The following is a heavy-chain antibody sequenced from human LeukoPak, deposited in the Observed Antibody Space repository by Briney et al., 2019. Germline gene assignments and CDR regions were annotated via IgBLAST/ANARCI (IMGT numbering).Heavy chain of an antibody. CDR2: ISYGGNNE. CDR1: GFIFSSYG. D-gene: IGHD5-24*01. Sequence: GGSLRLSCAASGFIFSSYGMHWVRQAPGKGLEWVAVISYGGNNEYYADSVKGRFTISRDNSKNTLYLQMNSLRVADTAVYYCAKDVESNYDYYNASDVWGQGTTVTVSS. V-gene: IGHV3-30*18. J-gene: IGHJ6*02. CDR3: AKDVESNYDYYNASDV.